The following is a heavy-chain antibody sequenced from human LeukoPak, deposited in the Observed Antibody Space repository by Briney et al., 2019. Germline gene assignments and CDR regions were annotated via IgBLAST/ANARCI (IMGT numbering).Heavy chain of an antibody. V-gene: IGHV4-34*01. CDR3: ARQSRRAVRGVTPIFLFDY. CDR1: GGSFSGYY. J-gene: IGHJ4*02. Sequence: PSETLSLTCAVYGGSFSGYYWSWIRQPPGKGLEWIGEINHSGSTNYNPSLKSRVTISVDTSTNQFSLKLSSVTAADTAVYYCARQSRRAVRGVTPIFLFDYWGQGTLVTVSS. CDR2: INHSGST. D-gene: IGHD3-10*01.